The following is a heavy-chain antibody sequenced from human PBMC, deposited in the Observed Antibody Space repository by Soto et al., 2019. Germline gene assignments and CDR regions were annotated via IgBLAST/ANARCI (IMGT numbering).Heavy chain of an antibody. CDR2: IYYSGST. J-gene: IGHJ4*02. Sequence: SETLSLTCTVSGGSISSYYWSWIRQPPGKGLEWIGYIYYSGSTNYNPSLKSRVTISVDTSKNQFSLKLSSVTAADTAVYYCARDPSGASQTFDYWGQGTLVTVSS. V-gene: IGHV4-59*01. CDR3: ARDPSGASQTFDY. CDR1: GGSISSYY. D-gene: IGHD3-10*01.